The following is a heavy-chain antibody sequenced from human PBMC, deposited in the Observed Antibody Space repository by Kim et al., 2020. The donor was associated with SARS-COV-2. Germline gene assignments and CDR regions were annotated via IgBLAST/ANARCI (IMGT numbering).Heavy chain of an antibody. CDR2: IIPIFGTA. CDR1: GGTFSSYA. Sequence: SVKVSCKASGGTFSSYAISWVRQAPGQGLEWMGGIIPIFGTANYAQKFQGRVTITADESTSTAYMELSSLRSEDTAVYYCARDGVWRFGERLFDYWGQGTLVTVSS. J-gene: IGHJ4*02. CDR3: ARDGVWRFGERLFDY. V-gene: IGHV1-69*13. D-gene: IGHD3-10*01.